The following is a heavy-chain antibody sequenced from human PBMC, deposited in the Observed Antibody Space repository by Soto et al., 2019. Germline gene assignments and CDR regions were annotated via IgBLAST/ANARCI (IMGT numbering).Heavy chain of an antibody. CDR2: VYYSGSS. J-gene: IGHJ5*02. D-gene: IGHD2-2*01. CDR3: AKLSCTSSTCYFPGWFDP. V-gene: IGHV4-31*03. Sequence: QVQLQESGPGLVKPSETLSLTCTVSGDSISGGASFWSWIRQPPGKGLEWIANVYYSGSSYYNPSLKSRFTISVDTTENQFSLQLKSMTAADTAVYYCAKLSCTSSTCYFPGWFDPWGQGTLVTVSS. CDR1: GDSISGGASF.